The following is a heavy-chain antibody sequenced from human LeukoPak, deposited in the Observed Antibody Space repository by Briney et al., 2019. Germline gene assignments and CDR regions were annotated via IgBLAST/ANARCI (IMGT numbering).Heavy chain of an antibody. D-gene: IGHD5-18*01. CDR1: GDSISSGSHY. Sequence: SQTLSLTCTVSGDSISSGSHYWSWIRQPAGKGLEGIGRIYISGSINYNPSLKSRVTISVDTSKNQFSLKLSSVTAADTAVYYCASAYGYSHGDTSYYYMDVWGKGTTVTVSS. J-gene: IGHJ6*03. V-gene: IGHV4-61*02. CDR2: IYISGSI. CDR3: ASAYGYSHGDTSYYYMDV.